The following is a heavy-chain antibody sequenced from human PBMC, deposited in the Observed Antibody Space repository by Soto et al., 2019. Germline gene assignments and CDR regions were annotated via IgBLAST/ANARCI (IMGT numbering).Heavy chain of an antibody. Sequence: QVQLVQSGAEVKKPGSSVKVSCKASGGTFSSYAISWVRQAPGQGIEWMGGIIPISGTANYAKKFQGRVTITADESTSTAYMELSSLRSEDTAVYDCARDRIAAAGSYDYWVQGTLVTVSS. D-gene: IGHD6-13*01. V-gene: IGHV1-69*01. CDR1: GGTFSSYA. J-gene: IGHJ4*02. CDR2: IIPISGTA. CDR3: ARDRIAAAGSYDY.